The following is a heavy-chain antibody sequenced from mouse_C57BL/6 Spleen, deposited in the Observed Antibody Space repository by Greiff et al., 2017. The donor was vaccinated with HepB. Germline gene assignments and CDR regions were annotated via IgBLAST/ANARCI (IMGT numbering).Heavy chain of an antibody. Sequence: VQLQQPGAELVKPGASVKLSCKASGYTFTSYWMHWVKQRPGQGLEWIGMIHPNSGSTNYNEKFKSKATLTVDKSSSTAYMQLSSLTSEDSAVYYCARSLYYDYDAPFAYWGQGTLVTVSA. J-gene: IGHJ3*01. CDR1: GYTFTSYW. D-gene: IGHD2-4*01. CDR2: IHPNSGST. CDR3: ARSLYYDYDAPFAY. V-gene: IGHV1-64*01.